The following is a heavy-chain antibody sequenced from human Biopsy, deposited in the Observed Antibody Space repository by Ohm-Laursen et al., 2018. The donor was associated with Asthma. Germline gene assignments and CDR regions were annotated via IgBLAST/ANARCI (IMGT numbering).Heavy chain of an antibody. CDR2: VSYDGGVA. CDR1: GFVFRSHA. V-gene: IGHV3-30*18. D-gene: IGHD3-3*01. Sequence: SLRLSCAAFGFVFRSHAMHWVRQAPGKGLEWVAVVSYDGGVAHYADSMKGRFTISRDNAKSTLYLQMNRLRTDDTAVYYCAKRRGYSDLTDFDHWGQGTLVTVSS. CDR3: AKRRGYSDLTDFDH. J-gene: IGHJ4*02.